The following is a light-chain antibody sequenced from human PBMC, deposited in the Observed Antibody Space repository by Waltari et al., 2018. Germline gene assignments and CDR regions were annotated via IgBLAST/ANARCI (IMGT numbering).Light chain of an antibody. J-gene: IGLJ3*02. CDR2: DVS. CDR1: RSAVGTYTY. V-gene: IGLV2-14*03. CDR3: SSYITTNTLEL. Sequence: QSALTQPASVSGSPGQSLTISCTGTRSAVGTYTYVSCYQQHPGKAPKLLIYDVSYLPSGVSYRFSGSKSGNTASLTISGLQAEDEADYYCSSYITTNTLELFGGGTSLTVL.